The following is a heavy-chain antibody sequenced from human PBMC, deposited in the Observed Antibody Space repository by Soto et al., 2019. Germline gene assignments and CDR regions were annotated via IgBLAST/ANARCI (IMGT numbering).Heavy chain of an antibody. D-gene: IGHD2-21*01. Sequence: QVTLKESGPVLVKPTETLTLTCTVSGFSLSNARMGVSWIRQPPGKALEWLAHIFSNDEKSYSTSLKSRLTISKDTPKSQLVLTMTNMDPVDTATYYCARPYSRIPGDYYYGMDVWGQGTTVTVSS. V-gene: IGHV2-26*01. CDR3: ARPYSRIPGDYYYGMDV. CDR2: IFSNDEK. J-gene: IGHJ6*02. CDR1: GFSLSNARMG.